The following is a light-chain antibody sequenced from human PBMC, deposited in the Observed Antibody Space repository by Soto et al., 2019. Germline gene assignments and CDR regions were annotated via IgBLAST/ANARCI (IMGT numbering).Light chain of an antibody. J-gene: IGKJ3*01. V-gene: IGKV3-20*01. Sequence: TLSLSPGERATLSCRASRSISDSYLFWYQQKPGQAPRLLIYGTSIRATGVSDRFSGSGSGTDFTLTISRLEPEDVAVYYCQHYGSSPLFTFGPGTKVDIK. CDR1: RSISDSY. CDR3: QHYGSSPLFT. CDR2: GTS.